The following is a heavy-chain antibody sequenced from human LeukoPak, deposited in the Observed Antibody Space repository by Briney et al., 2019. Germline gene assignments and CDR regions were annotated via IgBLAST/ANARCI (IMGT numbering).Heavy chain of an antibody. Sequence: GGSLRLSCAASGFTFSNYAMSWVRRAPGKGLEWFSTVSDKGDATAHADSVRGRFTISRDNAKNTLSLLMNILRAEDTAVYYCARVGPLATRSAGHYYFDLWGRGTLVTVSS. CDR2: VSDKGDAT. CDR3: ARVGPLATRSAGHYYFDL. D-gene: IGHD3-10*01. V-gene: IGHV3-23*01. J-gene: IGHJ2*01. CDR1: GFTFSNYA.